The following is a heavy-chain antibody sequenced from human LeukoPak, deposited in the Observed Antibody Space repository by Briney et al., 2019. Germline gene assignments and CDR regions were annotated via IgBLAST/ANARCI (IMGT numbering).Heavy chain of an antibody. V-gene: IGHV3-21*01. CDR3: TRGSEWTSGVSDY. CDR2: ISGTSTHI. Sequence: GGSLRLSCAASGFTFSGCGMNWVRQAPGKGLEWVSSISGTSTHIYYADSVKGRFTISRDNAQNSLYLQMNSLRAEDTAVYYCTRGSEWTSGVSDYWGQGTLVTVSS. D-gene: IGHD3-3*01. CDR1: GFTFSGCG. J-gene: IGHJ4*02.